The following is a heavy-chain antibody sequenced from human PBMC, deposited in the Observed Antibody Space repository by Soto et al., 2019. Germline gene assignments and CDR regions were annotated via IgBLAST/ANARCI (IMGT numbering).Heavy chain of an antibody. V-gene: IGHV1-46*03. D-gene: IGHD5-12*01. CDR3: ARGLSVATTRHSFFSRMDV. CDR2: INPSGGNT. J-gene: IGHJ6*02. Sequence: ASVKVSCKASGYTFTSYYMPWVRPAPGQGLEWMVIINPSGGNTSYAQKFQGRVTMTRDTSTSTVYMELSSLRSEDTALYYCARGLSVATTRHSFFSRMDVWGRRSTVTVSS. CDR1: GYTFTSYY.